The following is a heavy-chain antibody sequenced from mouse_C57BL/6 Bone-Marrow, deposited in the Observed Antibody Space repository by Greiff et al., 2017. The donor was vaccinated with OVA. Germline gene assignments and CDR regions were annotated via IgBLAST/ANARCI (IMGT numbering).Heavy chain of an antibody. CDR3: ARHQHCSSSYEFAD. Sequence: QVQLQQSGPGLVAPSQSLSLTCTVSGFSLTSYGVHWVRQPPGTGLEWLVVIWSDGSTTYTSALKSRLSISKDNSKSQVFLKMNSLQTDDTAMYYCARHQHCSSSYEFADWGQGTLVTVSA. J-gene: IGHJ3*01. V-gene: IGHV2-6-1*01. CDR1: GFSLTSYG. D-gene: IGHD1-1*01. CDR2: IWSDGST.